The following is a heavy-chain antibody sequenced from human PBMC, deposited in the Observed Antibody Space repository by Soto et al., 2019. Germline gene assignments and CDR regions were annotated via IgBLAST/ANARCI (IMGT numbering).Heavy chain of an antibody. D-gene: IGHD1-26*01. CDR2: ISGSGGST. V-gene: IGHV3-23*01. J-gene: IGHJ6*02. CDR1: GFTFSSYA. Sequence: GGSLRLPCAAPGFTFSSYAMSWVRQAPGKGLEWVSAISGSGGSTYYADSVKGRFTISRDNSKNTLYLQMNSLRAEDTAVYYCAKGGGGSHYYYGMDVWGQGTTVTVSS. CDR3: AKGGGGSHYYYGMDV.